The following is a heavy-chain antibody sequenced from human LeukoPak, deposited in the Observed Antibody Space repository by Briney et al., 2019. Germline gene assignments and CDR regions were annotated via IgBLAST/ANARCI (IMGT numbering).Heavy chain of an antibody. Sequence: SETLALTLTVSCGSISNSSYYRGPIGQPPGKGLEWIGRIYYNWSTYYNPSLKTRATISVDKSKNQFFLKLSSVTAAETAVYQCARHQAVAGVINYWGQGTLVTVSS. CDR3: ARHQAVAGVINY. D-gene: IGHD6-19*01. CDR1: CGSISNSSYY. J-gene: IGHJ4*02. CDR2: IYYNWST. V-gene: IGHV4-39*01.